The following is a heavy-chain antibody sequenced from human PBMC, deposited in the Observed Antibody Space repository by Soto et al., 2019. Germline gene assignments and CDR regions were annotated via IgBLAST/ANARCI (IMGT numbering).Heavy chain of an antibody. D-gene: IGHD3-16*01. J-gene: IGHJ6*02. CDR1: GFTFNNYG. CDR2: ISFDGGNT. CDR3: ARGGGAQAGYGMDV. Sequence: GGSLRLSCAASGFTFNNYGMHWVRQAPGKGLEWVVVISFDGGNTHYADSVKGRFTISRDNSQNTLFLQMTSLRAEDTAVYYCARGGGAQAGYGMDVWGQGTTVTVSS. V-gene: IGHV3-30*03.